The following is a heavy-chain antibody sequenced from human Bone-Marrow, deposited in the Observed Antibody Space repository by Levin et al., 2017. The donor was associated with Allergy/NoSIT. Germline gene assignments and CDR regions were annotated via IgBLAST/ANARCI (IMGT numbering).Heavy chain of an antibody. CDR1: GFTLSNYA. CDR2: ISDNGGST. V-gene: IGHV3-23*01. Sequence: PGGSLRLSCAATGFTLSNYAMSWVRQAPGKGLEWVSAISDNGGSTYYADSVKGRFTISRDNSKNTLYLQMNSLRAEDTAVYYCAKDLLWFAQWGQGTLVTVSS. J-gene: IGHJ5*02. D-gene: IGHD1-26*01. CDR3: AKDLLWFAQ.